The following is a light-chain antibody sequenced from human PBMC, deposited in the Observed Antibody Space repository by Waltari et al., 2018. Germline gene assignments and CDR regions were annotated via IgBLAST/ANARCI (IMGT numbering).Light chain of an antibody. Sequence: DIVLTQSPATLSLFPGERAPLSCRASQNINKHLAWYQHKPGQAPRLLIHRAARRAVGVTARFSGSGSGTDFSLTISSLEPEDFAGYYCQQRKDWPLTTVGQGTRLEIK. CDR1: QNINKH. V-gene: IGKV3-11*01. J-gene: IGKJ5*01. CDR2: RAA. CDR3: QQRKDWPLTT.